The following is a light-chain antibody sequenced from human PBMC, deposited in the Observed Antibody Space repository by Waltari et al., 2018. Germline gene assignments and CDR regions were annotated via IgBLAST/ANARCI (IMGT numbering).Light chain of an antibody. CDR1: QSLLHSNGYTY. CDR3: MQALLAPRT. Sequence: DIVMTQSPLSLPVTPGEPASISCRSSQSLLHSNGYTYLEWYVQKPGQSPQLLIYSVSNRASGVPDRFSGSGSGTDFTLKISRVEAEDVGVYYCMQALLAPRTFGQGTKVEIK. V-gene: IGKV2-28*01. J-gene: IGKJ1*01. CDR2: SVS.